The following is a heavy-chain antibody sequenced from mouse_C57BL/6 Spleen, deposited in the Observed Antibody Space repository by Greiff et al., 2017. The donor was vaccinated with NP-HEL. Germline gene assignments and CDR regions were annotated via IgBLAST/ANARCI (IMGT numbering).Heavy chain of an antibody. J-gene: IGHJ4*01. Sequence: QVQLQQSGPELVKPGASVKISCKASGYSFTSYYIHWVKQRPGQGLEWIGWIYPGSGNTKYNEKFKGKATLTADTSSSTAYMQLSSLTSEDSAVYYCARWDYGSYYAMDYWGQGTSVTVSS. CDR2: IYPGSGNT. V-gene: IGHV1-66*01. D-gene: IGHD1-1*01. CDR1: GYSFTSYY. CDR3: ARWDYGSYYAMDY.